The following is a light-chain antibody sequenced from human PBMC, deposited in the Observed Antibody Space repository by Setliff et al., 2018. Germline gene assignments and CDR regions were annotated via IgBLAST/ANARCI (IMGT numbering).Light chain of an antibody. CDR1: SSDVGGYNY. J-gene: IGLJ2*01. V-gene: IGLV2-11*01. CDR2: DVT. CDR3: CSYAGSYTWV. Sequence: QSALTQPRSVSGSPGQSVTISCTGTSSDVGGYNYVSWYQQHPGEAPKLMIYDVTKRPSGVPDRFSGSKSGNTASLTISGLQAEDETDYYCCSYAGSYTWVLGGGTKVTVL.